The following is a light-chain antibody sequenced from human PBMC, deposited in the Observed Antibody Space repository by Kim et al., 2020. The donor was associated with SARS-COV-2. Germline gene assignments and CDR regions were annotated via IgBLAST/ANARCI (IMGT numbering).Light chain of an antibody. J-gene: IGLJ3*02. V-gene: IGLV2-8*01. CDR3: SSFAPNNIWV. CDR1: NSDIGGYNY. CDR2: EVT. Sequence: QSALTQPASASGSPVQSVTISCTGTNSDIGGYNYVSCFQQHPGKAPKVLIYEVTKRPSGVPDRFSASKSGNTASLTVSGLQAEDEAKYYCSSFAPNNIWVFGGGTQLTVL.